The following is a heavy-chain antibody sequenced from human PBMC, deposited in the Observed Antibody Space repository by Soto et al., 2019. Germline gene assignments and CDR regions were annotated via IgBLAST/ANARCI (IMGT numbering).Heavy chain of an antibody. CDR2: RSYDGSNK. V-gene: IGHV3-30-3*01. D-gene: IGHD6-13*01. CDR3: AKVAAGGQNYSDYCRDV. CDR1: GLTFSNYA. Sequence: QVQLVASGGGVVQPGRSLRLSCAASGLTFSNYAVHWVRQAPGKGLEWVALRSYDGSNKFYSDSVKGRFTIARDNSKNTLYLQMDSLRAESTAVYYCAKVAAGGQNYSDYCRDVWGQGTTVTVSS. J-gene: IGHJ6*02.